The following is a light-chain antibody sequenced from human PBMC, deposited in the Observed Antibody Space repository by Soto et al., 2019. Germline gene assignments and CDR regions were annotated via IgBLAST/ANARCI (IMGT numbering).Light chain of an antibody. CDR1: QSIRSY. J-gene: IGKJ2*01. CDR3: QQSYTTPYT. V-gene: IGKV1-39*01. CDR2: GAS. Sequence: DIQMTQSPASRSASVGDRVTITCRASQSIRSYLNWYHQKPGNTPQLLIYGASNMQSGAPSSCTGSGSGTHFTLTISSLQPEDFATYYCQQSYTTPYTFGQGTKLEIK.